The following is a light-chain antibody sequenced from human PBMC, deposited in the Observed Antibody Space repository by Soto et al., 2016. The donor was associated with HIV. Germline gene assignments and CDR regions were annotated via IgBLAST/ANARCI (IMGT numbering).Light chain of an antibody. Sequence: SYVLTQAPSVSVAPGKTATITCGGNNIGTKSVHWYQQKSGQAPLLVIYDDRDRPSGIPERFSGSNSGHTATLIISRVEAGDEADCYCQVWDNSDLYVFGPGTKVSVL. CDR1: NIGTKS. CDR2: DDR. V-gene: IGLV3-21*04. CDR3: QVWDNSDLYV. J-gene: IGLJ1*01.